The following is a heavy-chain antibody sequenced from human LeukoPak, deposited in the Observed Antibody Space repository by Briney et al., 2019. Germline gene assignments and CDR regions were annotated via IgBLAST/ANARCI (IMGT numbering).Heavy chain of an antibody. CDR1: GGSISSYY. V-gene: IGHV4-59*01. CDR2: IFYSGST. Sequence: SESLSLTCTLSGGSISSYYWSWVRQPPGKGLEWVGNIFYSGSTNSDPSLKSRVTISLDTSKTQFSLKLSSVSAADTAVYYCAREGESYYPWFDPWGQGTLVTVSS. J-gene: IGHJ5*02. CDR3: AREGESYYPWFDP. D-gene: IGHD1-26*01.